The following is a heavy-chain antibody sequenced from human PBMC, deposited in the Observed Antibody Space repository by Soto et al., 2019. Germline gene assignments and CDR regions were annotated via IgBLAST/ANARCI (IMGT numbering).Heavy chain of an antibody. J-gene: IGHJ4*02. V-gene: IGHV4-30-4*01. CDR1: GASISGGDYY. Sequence: QVQLQESGPGLVKPSQTLSLTCTVSGASISGGDYYWTWIRQPPGKGLEWIGSIYYTGNTYSNPSLESRLSISVDPSNNQSALMLTSVTAPDTAIYYCARATYDSSTYYLDYWGQGTLVTVSS. D-gene: IGHD3-22*01. CDR2: IYYTGNT. CDR3: ARATYDSSTYYLDY.